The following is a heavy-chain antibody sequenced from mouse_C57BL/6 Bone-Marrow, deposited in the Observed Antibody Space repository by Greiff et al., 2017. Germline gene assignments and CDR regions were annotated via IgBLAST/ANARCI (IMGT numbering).Heavy chain of an antibody. V-gene: IGHV5-6*01. CDR3: ARHCSSGEDY. Sequence: VMLVESGGDLVKPGGSLKLSCAASGFTFSSYGMSWVRQTPDKRLEWVATISSGGSYTYYPDSVKGRVTISRDNAKNTLYLQMSSLKSEDTAMYYCARHCSSGEDYGGQGTTLTVSS. D-gene: IGHD3-2*02. CDR1: GFTFSSYG. J-gene: IGHJ2*01. CDR2: ISSGGSYT.